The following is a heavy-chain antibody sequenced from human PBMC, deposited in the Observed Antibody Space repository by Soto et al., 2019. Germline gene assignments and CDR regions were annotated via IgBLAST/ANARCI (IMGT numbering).Heavy chain of an antibody. V-gene: IGHV2-70*11. J-gene: IGHJ6*02. Sequence: GSGPTLVNPTQTLTLTCTFSGSSLSTSGMCVSWIRQPPGKVLEWLARIDWDDDKYYSTSLKTRLTISKDTSKNQVVLTMTNMDPVDTATYYCARTTSYYYDSSGPTYPSFYHYGMYFWGQGTTVTVSS. CDR2: IDWDDDK. D-gene: IGHD3-22*01. CDR1: GSSLSTSGMC. CDR3: ARTTSYYYDSSGPTYPSFYHYGMYF.